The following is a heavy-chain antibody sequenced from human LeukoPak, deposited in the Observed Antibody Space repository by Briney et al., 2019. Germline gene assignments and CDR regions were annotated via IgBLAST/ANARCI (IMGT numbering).Heavy chain of an antibody. Sequence: PGRSLRLSCAASGFTFSSYAMHWVRQAPGKGLEWVAVISYDGSNKYYADSVKGRFTISRDNSKNTLYLQMNSLRAEDAAVYYCARGGYSGYDLKPPYYFDYWGQGTLVTVSS. CDR1: GFTFSSYA. J-gene: IGHJ4*02. D-gene: IGHD5-12*01. V-gene: IGHV3-30-3*01. CDR2: ISYDGSNK. CDR3: ARGGYSGYDLKPPYYFDY.